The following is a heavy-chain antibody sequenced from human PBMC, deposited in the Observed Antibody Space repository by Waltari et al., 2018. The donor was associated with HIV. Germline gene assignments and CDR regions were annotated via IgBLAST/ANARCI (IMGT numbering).Heavy chain of an antibody. CDR1: GFTVRNYG. Sequence: QVQLVESGGGVVQPGRSLRLSCAASGFTVRNYGMHWVRQAPGKGLGWVAGVWQDGSNKYYGDSVKGRFTISRDNSKNTLELQMNSLRAEDTAVYYCARDVQGYCAGERCFYGMDVWGQGTTVTVSS. D-gene: IGHD2-8*02. J-gene: IGHJ6*02. CDR3: ARDVQGYCAGERCFYGMDV. V-gene: IGHV3-33*01. CDR2: VWQDGSNK.